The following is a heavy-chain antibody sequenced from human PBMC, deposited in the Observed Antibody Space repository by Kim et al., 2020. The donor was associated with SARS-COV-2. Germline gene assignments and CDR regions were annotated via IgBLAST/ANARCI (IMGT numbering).Heavy chain of an antibody. D-gene: IGHD2-15*01. V-gene: IGHV4-39*01. CDR3: VRQRIVVARGEGYFDH. J-gene: IGHJ2*01. CDR1: PVANNKYY. Sequence: SETLSLTCSGPVANNKYYWACVRQAPGRGWVWLGSYFYGGGAYYNPLLWSRVTIAEDTSNRHLSLQLTSVTAAATAAYYCVRQRIVVARGEGYFDHWGRG. CDR2: YFYGGGA.